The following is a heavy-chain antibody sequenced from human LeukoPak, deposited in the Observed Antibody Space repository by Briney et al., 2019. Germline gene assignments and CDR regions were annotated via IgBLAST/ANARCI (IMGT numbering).Heavy chain of an antibody. J-gene: IGHJ5*02. V-gene: IGHV4-59*11. CDR2: IHYSGST. CDR3: ARDFLEGSRASCLTWFGP. Sequence: SETLSLTCTVSGGSISSHFWTWIRQPPGKGLEWIGYIHYSGSTNYNPSLKRRVSISVDTSTNEFSLKLSSVTAADTAVYYCARDFLEGSRASCLTWFGPWGQGTLVTVSS. CDR1: GGSISSHF. D-gene: IGHD2-2*01.